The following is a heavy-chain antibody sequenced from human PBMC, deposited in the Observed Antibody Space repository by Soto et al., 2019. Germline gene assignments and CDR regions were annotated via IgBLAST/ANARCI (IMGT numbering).Heavy chain of an antibody. CDR1: GFTFSSYG. CDR2: ISYDGSNK. D-gene: IGHD6-19*01. Sequence: PGGSLRLSCAASGFTFSSYGIHWVRQAPGKGLEWVAVISYDGSNKYYADSVKGRFTISRDNSKNTLYLQMNSLRAEDTAVYYCAKDLPYSSGWFPGPIWFDPWGQGTLVTVSS. CDR3: AKDLPYSSGWFPGPIWFDP. J-gene: IGHJ5*02. V-gene: IGHV3-30*18.